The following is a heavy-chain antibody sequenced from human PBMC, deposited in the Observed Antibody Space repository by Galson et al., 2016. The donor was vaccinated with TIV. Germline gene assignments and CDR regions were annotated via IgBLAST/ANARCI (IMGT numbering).Heavy chain of an antibody. CDR3: ASVAWFPGLSLDN. Sequence: SVKVSCKVSGDSLSDLSMHWVRQAPGKGLEWMAGFDPEQHKKIYAQKLEGRATLTDDTSTDTAFLELSSRSFEDPAVYYCASVAWFPGLSLDNCGQGTLVIVSS. CDR1: GDSLSDLS. V-gene: IGHV1-24*01. CDR2: FDPEQHKK. D-gene: IGHD2/OR15-2a*01. J-gene: IGHJ4*02.